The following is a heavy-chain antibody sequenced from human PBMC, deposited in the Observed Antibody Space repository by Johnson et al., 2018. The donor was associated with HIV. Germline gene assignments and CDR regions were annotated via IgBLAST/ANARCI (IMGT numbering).Heavy chain of an antibody. CDR2: INWNGGST. Sequence: VQLVESGGGVVRPGGSLRLSCAASGFTFDDYGMSWVRQAPGKGLEWVSGINWNGGSTDYADSVKGRFTISRDNSKNTLYLQMNSLRAEDTAVYYCATQEDYGDYYGAFDIWGQGTMVTVSS. CDR3: ATQEDYGDYYGAFDI. CDR1: GFTFDDYG. V-gene: IGHV3-20*04. J-gene: IGHJ3*02. D-gene: IGHD4-17*01.